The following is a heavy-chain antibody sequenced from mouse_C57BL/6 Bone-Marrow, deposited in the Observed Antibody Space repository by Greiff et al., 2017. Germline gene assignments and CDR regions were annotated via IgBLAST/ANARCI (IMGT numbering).Heavy chain of an antibody. J-gene: IGHJ3*01. CDR1: GYTFTSYW. CDR3: ARWDYYGSSRAWFAY. D-gene: IGHD1-1*01. CDR2: IDPSDSYT. Sequence: QVQLQQPGAELVRPGTSVKLSCKASGYTFTSYWMHWVKQRPGQGLEWIGVIDPSDSYTNYNQKFKGKATLTVDTSSSTAYMQLSSLTSEDSAVYYCARWDYYGSSRAWFAYWGQGTLVTVSA. V-gene: IGHV1-59*01.